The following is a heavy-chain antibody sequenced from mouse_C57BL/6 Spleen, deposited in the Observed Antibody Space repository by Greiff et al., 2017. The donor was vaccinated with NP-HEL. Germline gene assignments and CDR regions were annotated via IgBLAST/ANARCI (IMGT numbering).Heavy chain of an antibody. CDR3: ARSDYYGSRSGFDY. CDR1: GYTFTSYG. D-gene: IGHD1-1*01. V-gene: IGHV1-81*01. J-gene: IGHJ2*01. CDR2: IYPRSGNT. Sequence: QVHVKQSGAELARPGASVKLSCKASGYTFTSYGISWVKQRTGQGLEWIGEIYPRSGNTYYNEKFKGKATLTADKSSSTAYMELRSLTSEDSAVYFCARSDYYGSRSGFDYWGQGTTLTVSS.